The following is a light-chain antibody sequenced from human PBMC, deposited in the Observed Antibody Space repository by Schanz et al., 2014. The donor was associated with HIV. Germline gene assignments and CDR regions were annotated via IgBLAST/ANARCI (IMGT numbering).Light chain of an antibody. J-gene: IGLJ1*01. CDR2: DVS. V-gene: IGLV2-11*01. CDR1: SSDVGGYNY. Sequence: QSALTQPRSVSGSPGQSVTISCTGTSSDVGGYNYVSWYQQHPGKAPKLMIYDVSKRPSGVPDRFSGSKSGNTASLTISGLQAEDEADYYCSSLTTSSAPVFGTGTKVTVL. CDR3: SSLTTSSAPV.